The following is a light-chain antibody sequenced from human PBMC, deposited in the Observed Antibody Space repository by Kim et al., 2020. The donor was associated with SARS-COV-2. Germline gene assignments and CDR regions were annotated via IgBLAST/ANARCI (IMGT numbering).Light chain of an antibody. CDR1: QSVSNSY. J-gene: IGKJ4*01. CDR3: QQYSRPPLT. Sequence: EIVLTQSTGTLSLSPGERATLSCRASQSVSNSYLAWYQQKPGQAPRLLIFAATSRATGIPDRFSGSGSGTDFTLTISGLEPEDFAVYYCQQYSRPPLTFGGGTKVDIK. V-gene: IGKV3-20*01. CDR2: AAT.